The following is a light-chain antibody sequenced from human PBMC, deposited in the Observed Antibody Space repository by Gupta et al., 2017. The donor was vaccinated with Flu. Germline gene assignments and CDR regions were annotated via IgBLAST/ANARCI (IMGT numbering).Light chain of an antibody. CDR3: QQRINWPLS. V-gene: IGKV3-11*01. Sequence: DIVLTPSPATPSLSPGETSILSCSARKRVSSYLAWYQQKPGQAPRLLIYDASNRATGIPARFRGSGSGTDFTLTISSLGPEDFAVYYCQQRINWPLSFGQGTKLDIK. CDR2: DAS. CDR1: KRVSSY. J-gene: IGKJ2*03.